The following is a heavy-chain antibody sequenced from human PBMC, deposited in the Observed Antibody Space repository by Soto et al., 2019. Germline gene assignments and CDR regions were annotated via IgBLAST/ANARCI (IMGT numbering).Heavy chain of an antibody. J-gene: IGHJ5*01. V-gene: IGHV4-31*03. CDR2: IFHSGST. CDR1: GGSISSGGYY. Sequence: SETLSLTCTVPGGSISSGGYYWSWIRQHPGKGLEWIGYIFHSGSTYYNPSLRSRVATSFDTSKNQFALNLTSVTAADTAVYYCARGGHEDNWFDPWGQGTLVTVSS. CDR3: ARGGHEDNWFDP. D-gene: IGHD3-16*01.